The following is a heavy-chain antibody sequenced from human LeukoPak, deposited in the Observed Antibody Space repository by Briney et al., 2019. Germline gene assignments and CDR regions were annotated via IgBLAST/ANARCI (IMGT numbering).Heavy chain of an antibody. V-gene: IGHV3-23*01. CDR2: ISRSGGST. CDR1: GFTFSNYA. D-gene: IGHD3-16*01. J-gene: IGHJ4*02. CDR3: AGDTPPGGDYYFDY. Sequence: GGSLRLSCAASGFTFSNYAMTWVRQAPERGLEWVSTISRSGGSTYYADSVKGRFTISRDNSKNTLYLQMNSLRAEDTAVYYCAGDTPPGGDYYFDYWGQGTLVIVSS.